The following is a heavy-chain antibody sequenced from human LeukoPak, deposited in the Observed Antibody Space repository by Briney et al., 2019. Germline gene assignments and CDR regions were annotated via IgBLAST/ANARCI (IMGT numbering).Heavy chain of an antibody. J-gene: IGHJ4*02. D-gene: IGHD2-2*02. CDR2: IIPIFGTA. V-gene: IGHV1-69*13. CDR3: ARDLGYCSSTSCYKGGY. Sequence: GASVKVSCKASGGTFSSYAISRVRQAPGQGLEWMGGIIPIFGTANYAQKFQGRVTITADESTSTAYMELSSLRSEDTAVYYCARDLGYCSSTSCYKGGYWGQGTLVTVSS. CDR1: GGTFSSYA.